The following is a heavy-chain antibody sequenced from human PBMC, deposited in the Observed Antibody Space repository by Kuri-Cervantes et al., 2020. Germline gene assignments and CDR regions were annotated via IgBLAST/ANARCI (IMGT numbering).Heavy chain of an antibody. CDR3: ARGYPYDISGN. CDR2: IKQDGREK. CDR1: GFTFSSYW. D-gene: IGHD3-22*01. Sequence: GESLKISCAASGFTFSSYWMSWVRQAPGKGLEWVANIKQDGREKFYVDSVKGRFTISRDNAKNSLYLQMNSLRVEDTAVYYCARGYPYDISGNWGQGTLVTVSS. J-gene: IGHJ4*02. V-gene: IGHV3-7*04.